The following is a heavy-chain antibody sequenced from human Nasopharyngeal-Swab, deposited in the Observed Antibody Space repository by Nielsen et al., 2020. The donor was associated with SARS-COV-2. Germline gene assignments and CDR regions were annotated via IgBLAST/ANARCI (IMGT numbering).Heavy chain of an antibody. CDR1: GYTFTSYG. CDR2: ISAYNGNT. J-gene: IGHJ3*02. V-gene: IGHV1-18*04. D-gene: IGHD2-2*01. Sequence: ASVKVSCKAPGYTFTSYGISWVRQAPGQGLEWMGWISAYNGNTNYAQKLQGRVTMTTDTSTSTAYMELRSLRSDDTAVYYCARDRIDIVVVPAAMAHDAFDIWGQGTMVTVSS. CDR3: ARDRIDIVVVPAAMAHDAFDI.